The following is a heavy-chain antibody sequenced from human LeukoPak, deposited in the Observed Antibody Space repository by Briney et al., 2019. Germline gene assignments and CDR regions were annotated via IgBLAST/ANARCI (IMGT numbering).Heavy chain of an antibody. CDR2: IYDSGTT. CDR1: DGSICGYY. J-gene: IGHJ4*02. Sequence: PSETLSLTCSASDGSICGYYWSWIRQSPGKGLEWIGYIYDSGTTNYNPSLKSRVTISVDTSKNQFSLKLSSVTAADTAVYYCARDAPTYCSGGSCYSAFDYWGQGTLVTVSS. D-gene: IGHD2-15*01. V-gene: IGHV4-59*12. CDR3: ARDAPTYCSGGSCYSAFDY.